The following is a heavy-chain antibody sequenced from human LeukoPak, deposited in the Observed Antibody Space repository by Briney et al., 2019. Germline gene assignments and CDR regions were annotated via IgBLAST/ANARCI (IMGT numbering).Heavy chain of an antibody. D-gene: IGHD6-19*01. V-gene: IGHV3-30-3*01. Sequence: GGSLRLSCAASGFTFSSYAMPWVRQAPGKGLESVAVISYDGSNKYYADSVKGRFTISRDNSKNTLYLQMNSLRAEDTAVYYCARPYSSGWYDYWGQGTLVTVSS. CDR1: GFTFSSYA. CDR2: ISYDGSNK. J-gene: IGHJ4*02. CDR3: ARPYSSGWYDY.